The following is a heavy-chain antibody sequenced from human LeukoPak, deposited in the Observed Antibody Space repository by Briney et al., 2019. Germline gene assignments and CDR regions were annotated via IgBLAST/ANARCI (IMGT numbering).Heavy chain of an antibody. CDR3: AREPDA. J-gene: IGHJ5*02. V-gene: IGHV4-39*07. CDR2: VHHTGRA. Sequence: SETLSLTCTVSGDSISGSNYHWGWIRQPPGKGLEWLGTVHHTGRAFYNPSLRGRTTVSVDTSKNEFSLELTSVTAADTAVYYCAREPDAWGQGILVIVSS. CDR1: GDSISGSNYH.